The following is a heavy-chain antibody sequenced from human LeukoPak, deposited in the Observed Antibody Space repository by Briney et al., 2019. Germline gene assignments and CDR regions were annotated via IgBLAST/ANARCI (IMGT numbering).Heavy chain of an antibody. CDR1: GGSFSGYY. CDR3: ARLGALGY. J-gene: IGHJ4*02. Sequence: SETLSLTCAVYGGSFSGYYWSWIRQPPGKGLEWIGEINHSGSTNYNPSLKSRVTISVDTSKNQFSLKLSSVTAADTAVYYCARLGALGYWGQGTLVTVSS. D-gene: IGHD1-26*01. CDR2: INHSGST. V-gene: IGHV4-34*01.